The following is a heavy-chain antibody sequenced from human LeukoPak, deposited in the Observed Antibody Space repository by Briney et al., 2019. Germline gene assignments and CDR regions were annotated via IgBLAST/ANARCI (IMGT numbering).Heavy chain of an antibody. V-gene: IGHV3-21*01. CDR2: ISSSSSYI. CDR3: ALPIAAAPTDY. D-gene: IGHD6-13*01. J-gene: IGHJ4*02. Sequence: GGSLRLSCAASGFTFSSYAMNWVRQAPGKGLEWVSSISSSSSYIYYADSVKGRFTISRDNAKNSLYLQMNSLRAEDTAVYYCALPIAAAPTDYWGQGTLVTVSS. CDR1: GFTFSSYA.